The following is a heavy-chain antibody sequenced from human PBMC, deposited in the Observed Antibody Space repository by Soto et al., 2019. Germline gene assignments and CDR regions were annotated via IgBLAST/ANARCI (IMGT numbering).Heavy chain of an antibody. CDR1: GFNLSSYG. J-gene: IGHJ4*02. CDR2: ISYDGSNK. V-gene: IGHV3-30*03. CDR3: ARDGQGFLRHYASMAAAGTSGFDY. D-gene: IGHD6-13*01. Sequence: RLSCAASGFNLSSYGMHWVRQAPGKGLEWVAVISYDGSNKYYADSVKGRFTISRDNSKNTLYLQMNSLRAEDTAVYYCARDGQGFLRHYASMAAAGTSGFDYWGQGTLVTVFS.